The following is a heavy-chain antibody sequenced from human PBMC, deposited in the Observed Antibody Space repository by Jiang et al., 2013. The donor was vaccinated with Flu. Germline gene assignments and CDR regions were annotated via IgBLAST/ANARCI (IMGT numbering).Heavy chain of an antibody. V-gene: IGHV1-46*01. D-gene: IGHD1-26*01. CDR2: INPSGGST. CDR1: GYTFTSYY. J-gene: IGHJ4*02. Sequence: GAEVKKPGASVKVSCKASGYTFTSYYMHWVRQAPGQGLEWMGIINPSGGSTNYAQKFQGRVTMTRDTSTSTVYMELSSLRSEDTAVYYCARGNFSPNSGSYYWFDYWGQGTLVTVSS. CDR3: ARGNFSPNSGSYYWFDY.